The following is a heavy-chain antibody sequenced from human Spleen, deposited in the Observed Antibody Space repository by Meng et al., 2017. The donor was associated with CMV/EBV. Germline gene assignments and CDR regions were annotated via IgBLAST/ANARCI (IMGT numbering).Heavy chain of an antibody. Sequence: SETLSLTCAVYGGSFSGYYWSWIRQHPGKGLEWIGYKYYSGTPYVNPSLKTRVTMSADTSKNQLSLRLSSVTAADTAVYYCARVGYGEGFDYWGQGTLVTVSS. CDR3: ARVGYGEGFDY. D-gene: IGHD2-2*03. CDR2: KYYSGTP. CDR1: GGSFSGYY. V-gene: IGHV4-34*09. J-gene: IGHJ4*02.